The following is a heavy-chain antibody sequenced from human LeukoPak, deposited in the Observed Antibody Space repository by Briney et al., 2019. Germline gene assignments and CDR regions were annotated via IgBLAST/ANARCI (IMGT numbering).Heavy chain of an antibody. CDR2: ISSSSRTI. CDR1: GFTFSSYI. Sequence: GGSLRLSCAASGFTFSSYIMNWVRQAPGKGLEWVSYISSSSRTIYYADSVKGRFTISRDNAKNSLYLQMSSLRDEDTAVYYCARGGPQFDPWDQGTLVTVSS. CDR3: ARGGPQFDP. J-gene: IGHJ5*02. V-gene: IGHV3-48*02.